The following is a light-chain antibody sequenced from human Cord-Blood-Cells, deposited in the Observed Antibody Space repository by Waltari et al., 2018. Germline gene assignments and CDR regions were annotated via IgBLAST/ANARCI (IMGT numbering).Light chain of an antibody. V-gene: IGKV1-39*01. CDR2: AAS. J-gene: IGKJ2*01. CDR3: EQSYSTLMYT. CDR1: QSIRSY. Sequence: IHITHSPSSLSASVGDRVTITCRASQSIRSYLNWYQQKPGKAPKLLIYAASSLQSGVPSRFSGSGSGTDFTLTISSLQPEDFATYYCEQSYSTLMYTFGQGTKLEIK.